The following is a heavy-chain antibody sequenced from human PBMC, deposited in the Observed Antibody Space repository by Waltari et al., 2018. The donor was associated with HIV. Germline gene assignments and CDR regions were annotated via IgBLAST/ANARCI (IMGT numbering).Heavy chain of an antibody. CDR2: IYYSGST. CDR3: ARGGQITMVRGVSLVY. V-gene: IGHV4-31*03. J-gene: IGHJ4*02. Sequence: QVQLQESGPGLVKPSQTLSLPCTVSGASISSGGYYWSWLRLHPGKGLEWIGYIYYSGSTYYNPSLKSRVTISVDTSKNQFSLKLSSVTAADTAVYYCARGGQITMVRGVSLVYWGQGTLVTVSS. D-gene: IGHD3-10*01. CDR1: GASISSGGYY.